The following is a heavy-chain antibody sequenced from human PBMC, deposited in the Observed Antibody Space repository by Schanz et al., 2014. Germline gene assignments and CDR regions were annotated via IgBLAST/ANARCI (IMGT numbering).Heavy chain of an antibody. Sequence: QVQLQESGPGLVKPSETLSLTCTVSGDSISTSYYWGWIRQPPGKGLEWIGYIYYSGNTKYNPSLKSRVTISVDTSKSQFSLKLSSVTAADTAVYYCARDHCGADCYNNWFDPWGQGTLVTVSS. CDR3: ARDHCGADCYNNWFDP. CDR2: IYYSGNT. CDR1: GDSISTSYY. J-gene: IGHJ5*02. V-gene: IGHV4-59*01. D-gene: IGHD2-21*01.